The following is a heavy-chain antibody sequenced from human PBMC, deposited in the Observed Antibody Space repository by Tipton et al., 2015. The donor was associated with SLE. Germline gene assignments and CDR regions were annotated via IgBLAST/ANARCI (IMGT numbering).Heavy chain of an antibody. D-gene: IGHD2-21*01. Sequence: LVQSGASVKVSCKASGYTFTMNSIHWVRQAPGQRPEWMDWIDVGNLYTKYSEAFQGRVTMSADTSANTAFMELSNLRSEDTAVYFCGRDLWNSLDYWGQGTLVTVSS. J-gene: IGHJ4*02. CDR3: GRDLWNSLDY. CDR2: IDVGNLYT. V-gene: IGHV1-3*01. CDR1: GYTFTMNS.